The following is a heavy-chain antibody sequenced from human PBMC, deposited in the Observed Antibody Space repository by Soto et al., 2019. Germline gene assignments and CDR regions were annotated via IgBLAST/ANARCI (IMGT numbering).Heavy chain of an antibody. D-gene: IGHD2-21*02. CDR2: VSGGGDGT. Sequence: GGSLRLSCATSGFTFFHYAMTWVRQTPGKGLEWVSTVSGGGDGTYYADSVKGRFTISREISRNTVYLQIASLRAEDTAVYYCAKKGLVLLATYFNSGDCHYGFDVWCQGTMVTVSS. CDR3: AKKGLVLLATYFNSGDCHYGFDV. J-gene: IGHJ3*01. CDR1: GFTFFHYA. V-gene: IGHV3-23*01.